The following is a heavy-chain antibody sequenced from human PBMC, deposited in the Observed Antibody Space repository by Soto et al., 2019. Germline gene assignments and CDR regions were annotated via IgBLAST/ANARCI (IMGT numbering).Heavy chain of an antibody. V-gene: IGHV1-8*01. CDR2: MNPNSGNT. CDR3: ARGRFDTIFGVVIVSANYYGMDV. D-gene: IGHD3-3*01. CDR1: GYTFTSYD. J-gene: IGHJ6*02. Sequence: SVKVSCKASGYTFTSYDINWVRQATGQGLEWMGWMNPNSGNTGYAQKFQGRVTMTRNTSISTAYMELSSLRSEDTAVYYCARGRFDTIFGVVIVSANYYGMDVWGQGTTVTVSS.